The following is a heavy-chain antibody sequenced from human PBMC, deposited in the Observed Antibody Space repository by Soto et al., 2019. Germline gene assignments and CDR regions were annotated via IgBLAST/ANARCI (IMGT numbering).Heavy chain of an antibody. CDR1: GGSLSSSSYF. J-gene: IGHJ4*02. CDR3: TSLDYGDFGIDY. CDR2: LYYSGTT. D-gene: IGHD4-17*01. V-gene: IGHV4-39*01. Sequence: QLQLQESGPGLVKPSETLSLTCTVSGGSLSSSSYFWVWIRQPPGKGLEWIGNLYYSGTTYYNPSLKSRVTISVDTSKNQFSLRLSSVTAADPAVYYCTSLDYGDFGIDYWGQGTLVTVSS.